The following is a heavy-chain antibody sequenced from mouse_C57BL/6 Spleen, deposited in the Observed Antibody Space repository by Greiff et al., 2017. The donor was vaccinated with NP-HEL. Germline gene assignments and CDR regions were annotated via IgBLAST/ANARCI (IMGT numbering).Heavy chain of an antibody. CDR1: GYSFTGYF. J-gene: IGHJ2*01. Sequence: VQLQQSGPELVKPGDSVKISCKASGYSFTGYFMNWVMQSHGKSLEWIGRINPYNGDTFDNQKFKGKATLTVDKSSSTAHMELRSLTSEDSAVYYCARGPHYYGSSYFDYWGQGTTLTVSS. CDR2: INPYNGDT. V-gene: IGHV1-20*01. CDR3: ARGPHYYGSSYFDY. D-gene: IGHD1-1*01.